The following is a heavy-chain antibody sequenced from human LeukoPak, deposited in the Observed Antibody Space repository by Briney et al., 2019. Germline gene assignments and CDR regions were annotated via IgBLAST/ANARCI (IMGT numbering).Heavy chain of an antibody. CDR1: GFTFSSYS. CDR3: ARVGSGWYFDY. Sequence: GGSLRLSCAASGFTFSSYSMNWVRQAPEKGLEWVLSISSSSSYIYYADSVKGRFTISRDNAKNSLYLQMNSLRAEDTAVYYCARVGSGWYFDYWGQGTLVTVSS. V-gene: IGHV3-21*01. D-gene: IGHD6-19*01. J-gene: IGHJ4*02. CDR2: ISSSSSYI.